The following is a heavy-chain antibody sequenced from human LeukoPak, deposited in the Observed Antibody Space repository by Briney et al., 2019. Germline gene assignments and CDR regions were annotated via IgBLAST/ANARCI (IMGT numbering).Heavy chain of an antibody. CDR3: SRGIWSTTVTAXYLDY. D-gene: IGHD4-17*01. CDR2: ISAYNGNT. V-gene: IGHV1-18*03. J-gene: IGHJ4*01. CDR1: GYTFTSYG. Sequence: ASVKVSCKSSGYTFTSYGISWVRQAPGQGLEWVGWISAYNGNTNYAQKLQGRVTITRDTSASIAYMELSSLRSDDMAVYYCSRGIWSTTVTAXYLDYXXXGTLVTVS.